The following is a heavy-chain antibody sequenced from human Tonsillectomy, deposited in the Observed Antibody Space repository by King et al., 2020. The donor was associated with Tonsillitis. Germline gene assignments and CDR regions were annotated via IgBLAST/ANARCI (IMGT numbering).Heavy chain of an antibody. CDR2: ISKSGRTT. V-gene: IGHV3-48*03. CDR1: GFTFSSHE. J-gene: IGHJ6*02. D-gene: IGHD2-15*01. Sequence: VQLVESGGGLVQPGGSLRLSCAASGFTFSSHEMNWVRQAPGKGLEWVSYISKSGRTTYYTDSVKGRFTISRDNAKNSLYLQMNSLRVEETAVYYCAREQNSLVGYGMDVWGQGTTVTVSS. CDR3: AREQNSLVGYGMDV.